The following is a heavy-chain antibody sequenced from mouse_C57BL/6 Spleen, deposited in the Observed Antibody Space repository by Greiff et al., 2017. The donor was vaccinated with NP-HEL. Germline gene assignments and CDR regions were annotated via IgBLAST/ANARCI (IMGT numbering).Heavy chain of an antibody. J-gene: IGHJ1*03. Sequence: QVQLQQPGAELVKPGASVKLSCKASGYTFTSYWMHWVKQRPGQGLEWIGMIHPNSGSTNYNEKFKSKATLTVDKSSSTAYMQLSSLTSEDSAVYYCARWDPDYHGNWYFDVWGTGTTVTVSS. CDR2: IHPNSGST. CDR3: ARWDPDYHGNWYFDV. D-gene: IGHD1-1*01. CDR1: GYTFTSYW. V-gene: IGHV1-64*01.